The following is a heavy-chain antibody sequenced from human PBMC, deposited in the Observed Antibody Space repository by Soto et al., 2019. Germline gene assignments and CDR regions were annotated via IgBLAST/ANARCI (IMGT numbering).Heavy chain of an antibody. Sequence: PGGSLRLSCSVSGFTVTSQAMHWVRQAPGKGLLYVSSISSKGDSTYYADSVKGRFTISRDNSKNILYLQMSSLRVEDTALYYCVKDRAIDHWGQGTLVTVSS. CDR3: VKDRAIDH. V-gene: IGHV3-64D*08. D-gene: IGHD5-12*01. J-gene: IGHJ4*02. CDR2: ISSKGDST. CDR1: GFTVTSQA.